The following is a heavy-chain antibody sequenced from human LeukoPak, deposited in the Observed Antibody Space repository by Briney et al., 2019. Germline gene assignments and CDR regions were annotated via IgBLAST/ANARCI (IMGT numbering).Heavy chain of an antibody. D-gene: IGHD2-8*01. CDR1: GFSFSSYA. V-gene: IGHV3-30-3*01. CDR3: ARAGYCTNGVCYSYYYYYMDV. CDR2: MSFDGTHI. Sequence: GGSLRLSRAASGFSFSSYAMHWVRQAPGKGLERVSVMSFDGTHICYADSVKGRFTISRDNSKNTLYLQMNSLRAADTAVYYCARAGYCTNGVCYSYYYYYMDVWGKGTTVTVSS. J-gene: IGHJ6*03.